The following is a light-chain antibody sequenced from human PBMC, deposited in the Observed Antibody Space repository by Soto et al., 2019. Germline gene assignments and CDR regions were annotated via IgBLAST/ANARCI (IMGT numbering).Light chain of an antibody. CDR1: QSVSSY. J-gene: IGKJ1*01. V-gene: IGKV3-11*01. Sequence: PATLPLSPWERATLSPRASQSVSSYLAWYQQKTGQAPRILIYDESNRATGIPARLSGSGSGTDFNLTICIFQPEDVTLYCSPDRSIRPSRFADGT. CDR3: PDRSIRPSR. CDR2: DES.